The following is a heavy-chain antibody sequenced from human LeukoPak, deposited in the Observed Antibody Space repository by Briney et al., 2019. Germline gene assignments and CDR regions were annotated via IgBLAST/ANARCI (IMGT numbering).Heavy chain of an antibody. CDR1: GYTFTGYY. CDR2: INPNSGGT. J-gene: IGHJ4*02. V-gene: IGHV1-2*02. CDR3: ARGLPPYYYDSSGSE. D-gene: IGHD3-22*01. Sequence: ASVKVSCKASGYTFTGYYMHWVRQAPGQGLEWMGWINPNSGGTNYAQKFQGRVTMTRDTSISTAYMELSRLRSDDTAVYYCARGLPPYYYDSSGSEWGQGTLVTVSS.